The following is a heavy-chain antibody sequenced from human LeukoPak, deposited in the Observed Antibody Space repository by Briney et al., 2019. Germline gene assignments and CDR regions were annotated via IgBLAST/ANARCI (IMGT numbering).Heavy chain of an antibody. Sequence: SETLSLTCTVSGYSISSDYYWGWIRQTPGKGLEWIGSVYHSGTTYHNPSLKSRVTMSVDTSKNQFSLTLTSVTAADTALYYCTRELAGTTVEDWGQGTLVTASS. V-gene: IGHV4-38-2*02. CDR3: TRELAGTTVED. CDR1: GYSISSDYY. CDR2: VYHSGTT. D-gene: IGHD1-1*01. J-gene: IGHJ4*02.